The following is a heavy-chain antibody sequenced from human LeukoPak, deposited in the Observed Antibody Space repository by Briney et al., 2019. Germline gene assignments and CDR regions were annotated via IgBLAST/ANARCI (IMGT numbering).Heavy chain of an antibody. CDR3: ARVTQVGATTNDY. V-gene: IGHV3-48*01. Sequence: GGSLRLSCAASGFTFSSYSMNWVRQAPGKGLKWVSYISSSTSTIYYADSVKGRFTISRDNAKNSLYLQMNSLRAEDTAVYYCARVTQVGATTNDYWGQGTLVTVSS. CDR1: GFTFSSYS. D-gene: IGHD1-26*01. CDR2: ISSSTSTI. J-gene: IGHJ4*02.